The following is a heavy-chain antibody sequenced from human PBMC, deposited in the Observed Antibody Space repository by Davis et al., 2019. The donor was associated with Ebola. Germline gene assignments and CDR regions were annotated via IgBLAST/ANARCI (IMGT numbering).Heavy chain of an antibody. CDR3: ARVQDYYDSSGLAPFDY. Sequence: SETLSLTCTVSGGSISSGDYYWSWIRQPPGKGLEWIGYIYYSGSTYYNPSLKSRVTISVDTSKNQFSLKLSSVTAADTAVYYCARVQDYYDSSGLAPFDYWGQGTLVTVSS. CDR1: GGSISSGDYY. D-gene: IGHD3-22*01. V-gene: IGHV4-30-4*02. J-gene: IGHJ4*02. CDR2: IYYSGST.